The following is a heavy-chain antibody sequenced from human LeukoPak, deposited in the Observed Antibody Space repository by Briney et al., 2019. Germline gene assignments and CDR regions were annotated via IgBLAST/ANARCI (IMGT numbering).Heavy chain of an antibody. D-gene: IGHD6-6*01. CDR3: ARVKGSIATFDY. CDR2: MNPNSGNT. J-gene: IGHJ4*02. Sequence: ASVKVSCKASGYTFTSYDINWVRQATGQGLEWMGWMNPNSGNTGYAQKFQGRVTITRNTSISTAYMELSSLRSEDTAVYYCARVKGSIATFDYWGQGTLVTVSS. CDR1: GYTFTSYD. V-gene: IGHV1-8*03.